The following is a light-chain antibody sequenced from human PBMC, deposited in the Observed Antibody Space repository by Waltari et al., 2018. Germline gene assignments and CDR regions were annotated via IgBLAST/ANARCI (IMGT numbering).Light chain of an antibody. J-gene: IGLJ3*02. Sequence: QSALTQPASVSGSPGQSITISCTGTSSDVGSYNYVSWYQQHPGKAPKLMIYDVNKLPSGVFSRVSASKSGNTASLTISGLQAEDEADYYCSSYTSSRTWVFGGGTKLTVL. CDR3: SSYTSSRTWV. V-gene: IGLV2-14*01. CDR1: SSDVGSYNY. CDR2: DVN.